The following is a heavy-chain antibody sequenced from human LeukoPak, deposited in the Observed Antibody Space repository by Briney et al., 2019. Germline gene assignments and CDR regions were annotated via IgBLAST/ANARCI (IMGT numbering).Heavy chain of an antibody. CDR3: ARPGYSSGWYYYFDY. J-gene: IGHJ4*02. CDR2: IYSGGST. CDR1: GFTVRSNY. V-gene: IGHV3-53*01. D-gene: IGHD6-19*01. Sequence: PGGSLRLSCAASGFTVRSNYMSWVRQAPGKGLEWVSVIYSGGSTYYADSVKGRFTISRDNAKNTLYLQMNSLRAEDTVVYYCARPGYSSGWYYYFDYWGQRTLVTVSS.